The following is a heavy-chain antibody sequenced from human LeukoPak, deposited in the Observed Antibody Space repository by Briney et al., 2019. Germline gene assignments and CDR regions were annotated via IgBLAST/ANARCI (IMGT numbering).Heavy chain of an antibody. V-gene: IGHV4-39*01. CDR1: GGSISSTNYY. CDR2: IYYRGTT. Sequence: PSETLSLTCAVSGGSISSTNYYWGWIRQPPGKGLEWIGSIYYRGTTYYTPSLKSRVTISVDTSRNQFSLKLSSVTAADTAVYYCARHRLGYSYGPFDYWGQGTLVTVSS. J-gene: IGHJ4*02. CDR3: ARHRLGYSYGPFDY. D-gene: IGHD5-18*01.